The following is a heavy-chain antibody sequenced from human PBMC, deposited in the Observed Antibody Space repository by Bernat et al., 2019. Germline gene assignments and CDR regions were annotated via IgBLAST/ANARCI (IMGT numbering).Heavy chain of an antibody. Sequence: QVQLVESGGGVVQPGRSLRLSCAASGFTFSSYGMHWVRQAPGKGTEWVAVRWYDGSNKYYAASVKGLFPISRDNSKSTLYLPMNSLRAEDTAVYYCARDNVLVVYARPHNWFDPWGQGTLVTVSS. J-gene: IGHJ5*02. CDR1: GFTFSSYG. D-gene: IGHD2-8*02. CDR3: ARDNVLVVYARPHNWFDP. V-gene: IGHV3-33*01. CDR2: RWYDGSNK.